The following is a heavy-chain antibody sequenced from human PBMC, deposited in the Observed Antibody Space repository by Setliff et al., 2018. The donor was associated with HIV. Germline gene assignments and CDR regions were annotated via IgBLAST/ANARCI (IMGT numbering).Heavy chain of an antibody. J-gene: IGHJ4*02. Sequence: PSETLSLTCTVSGGSISSSSYYWGWIRQPPGKGLEWIGSIYYSGSTYYNPSLKSRVTISVDTSKIQFSLKLSSVTATDTAVYYCASQSSTYYDVLTGSQNLPDFWGQGTLVTVSS. CDR2: IYYSGST. V-gene: IGHV4-39*01. CDR1: GGSISSSSYY. CDR3: ASQSSTYYDVLTGSQNLPDF. D-gene: IGHD3-9*01.